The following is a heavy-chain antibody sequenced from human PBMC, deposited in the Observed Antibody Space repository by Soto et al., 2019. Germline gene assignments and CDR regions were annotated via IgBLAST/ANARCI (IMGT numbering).Heavy chain of an antibody. CDR1: GGAISSYY. J-gene: IGHJ6*02. CDR2: IYYSGST. V-gene: IGHV4-59*01. Sequence: PSATLSRTCTVSGGAISSYYWSWLRQPPGKGLEWIGYIYYSGSTNYNPSLNSRVTISVDTSKNQFSLKLSSVTATDTAVYYCARASRPYYYYGMDVWGQGTTVTVS. CDR3: ARASRPYYYYGMDV. D-gene: IGHD6-6*01.